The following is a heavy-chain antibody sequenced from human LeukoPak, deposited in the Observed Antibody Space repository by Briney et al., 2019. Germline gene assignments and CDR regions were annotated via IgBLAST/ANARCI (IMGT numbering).Heavy chain of an antibody. V-gene: IGHV3-33*01. CDR1: GFTFSNYD. Sequence: GRSLRLSCAASGFTFSNYDMHWVRQAPGKGLEWVAVIWYDGSNKYYADSVKGRLTISRDNSKNTLYLQMNSLRAEDTAVYYCARGGSYFDISVYYFYWGQGTLVTVSS. CDR2: IWYDGSNK. J-gene: IGHJ4*02. CDR3: ARGGSYFDISVYYFY. D-gene: IGHD3-22*01.